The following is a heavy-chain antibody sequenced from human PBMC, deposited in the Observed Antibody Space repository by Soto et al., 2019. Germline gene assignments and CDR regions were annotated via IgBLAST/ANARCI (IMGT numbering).Heavy chain of an antibody. Sequence: SETLSLTCTVSGGSISSGGYYWSWIRQHPGKGLEWIGYIYYSGSTYYNPSLESRVTISVDTSKNQFSLKLSSVTAADTAVYYCARGLRGELLFSWFDPWGQGTLVTVSS. D-gene: IGHD2-21*02. J-gene: IGHJ5*02. V-gene: IGHV4-31*03. CDR2: IYYSGST. CDR1: GGSISSGGYY. CDR3: ARGLRGELLFSWFDP.